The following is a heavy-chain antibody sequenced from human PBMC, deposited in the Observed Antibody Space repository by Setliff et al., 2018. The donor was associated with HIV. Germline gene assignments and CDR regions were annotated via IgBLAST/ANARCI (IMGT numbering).Heavy chain of an antibody. J-gene: IGHJ4*02. V-gene: IGHV4-39*07. Sequence: SETLSLTCTVSGGSISSSRYYWGWIRQPPGKGLEWIASIYFSGNTNYNPSLKSRVTISVDTSKSQFSLKLSSVTAADTAVYYCARDRYGDYAYFDYWGQGTLVTVSS. CDR2: IYFSGNT. CDR3: ARDRYGDYAYFDY. CDR1: GGSISSSRYY. D-gene: IGHD4-17*01.